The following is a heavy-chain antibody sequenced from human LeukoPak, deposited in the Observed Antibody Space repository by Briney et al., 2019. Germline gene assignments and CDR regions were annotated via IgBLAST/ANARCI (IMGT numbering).Heavy chain of an antibody. Sequence: KPSETLSLTCAVYGGSLSGYSWTWIRQPPGKGLEWIGEIDHSGSTNYNASLTSRVIISADTSQNHFSLKLTSVTVADTAVYYCARVYVTVVRGRWFDPWGQGTLVTVSS. CDR3: ARVYVTVVRGRWFDP. D-gene: IGHD3-10*01. J-gene: IGHJ5*02. CDR1: GGSLSGYS. CDR2: IDHSGST. V-gene: IGHV4-34*01.